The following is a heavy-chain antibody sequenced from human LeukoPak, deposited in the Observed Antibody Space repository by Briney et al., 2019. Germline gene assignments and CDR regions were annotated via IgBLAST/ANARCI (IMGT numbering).Heavy chain of an antibody. Sequence: ASVKVPCKASGYTFTSYGISWVRQAPGQGLEWMGWISAYNGNTNYAQKLQGRVTMTTDTSTSTAYMELRSLRSDDTAVYYCARVGEITMIVVDTDYWGQGTLVTVSS. CDR2: ISAYNGNT. V-gene: IGHV1-18*01. D-gene: IGHD3-22*01. J-gene: IGHJ4*02. CDR1: GYTFTSYG. CDR3: ARVGEITMIVVDTDY.